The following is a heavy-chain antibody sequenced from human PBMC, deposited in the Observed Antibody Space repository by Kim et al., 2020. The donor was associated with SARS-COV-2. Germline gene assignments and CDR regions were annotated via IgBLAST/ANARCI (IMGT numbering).Heavy chain of an antibody. Sequence: GRFTISRDESNNTLYLQMNSLKTEDTAVYYCTTDPTMVRGVIIPLYDFDYWGQGTLVTVSS. J-gene: IGHJ4*02. D-gene: IGHD3-10*01. CDR3: TTDPTMVRGVIIPLYDFDY. V-gene: IGHV3-15*01.